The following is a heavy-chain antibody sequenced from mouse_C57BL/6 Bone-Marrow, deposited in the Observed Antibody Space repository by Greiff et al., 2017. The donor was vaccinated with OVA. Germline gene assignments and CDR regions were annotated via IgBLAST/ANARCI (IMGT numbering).Heavy chain of an antibody. CDR1: GYTFTSYW. J-gene: IGHJ3*01. V-gene: IGHV1-69*01. D-gene: IGHD1-1*02. Sequence: QVQLQQPGAELVMPGASVKLSRKASGYTFTSYWMHWVKQRPGQGLEWIGEIDPSDSYTNYNQKFKGKSTLTVDKSSSTAYMQLSSLTSEDSAVYYCARGGWEFAYWGQGTLVTVSA. CDR3: ARGGWEFAY. CDR2: IDPSDSYT.